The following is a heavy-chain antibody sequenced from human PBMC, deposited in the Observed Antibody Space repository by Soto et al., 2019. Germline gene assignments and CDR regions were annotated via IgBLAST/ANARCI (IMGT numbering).Heavy chain of an antibody. CDR1: GFSFTNYE. J-gene: IGHJ4*02. CDR3: ARESFSASPNFFDY. D-gene: IGHD3-16*01. CDR2: IGLSGDTI. Sequence: GGSLRLSCAVSGFSFTNYEMNWVRQGPGKGLEWIAYIGLSGDTIYYADSVKGRFTISRDHAKNSLELQMNSLRADDTALYYCARESFSASPNFFDYWGRGTQVTVSS. V-gene: IGHV3-48*03.